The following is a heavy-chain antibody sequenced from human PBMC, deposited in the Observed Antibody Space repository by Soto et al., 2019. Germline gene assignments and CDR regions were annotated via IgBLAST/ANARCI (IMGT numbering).Heavy chain of an antibody. D-gene: IGHD3-22*01. CDR1: GGSISSNDW. J-gene: IGHJ4*02. Sequence: SETLSLTCAVSGGSISSNDWWTWVRQPPGKGLEWNAETFHSGSTNYNPSLKSRVTISVDKSKNQFSLKLSSVTAADTAVYYCARTYHYDSSGYFYYFDYWGQGTLVTVSS. CDR3: ARTYHYDSSGYFYYFDY. V-gene: IGHV4-4*02. CDR2: TFHSGST.